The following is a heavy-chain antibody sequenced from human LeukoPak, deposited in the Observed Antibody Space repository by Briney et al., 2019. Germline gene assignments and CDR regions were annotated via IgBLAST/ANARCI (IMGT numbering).Heavy chain of an antibody. CDR2: VKPKSGDS. D-gene: IGHD2-8*01. Sequence: ASVKVSCKASGYTFTNYHMHWVRQAPGQGLEWLGLVKPKSGDSDFVQKFRGRVTVTTDVSTTTIHMELSNLRSDDTAVYYCARDRGVPGPGNALDIWGQGTMVTVSS. V-gene: IGHV1-2*06. CDR1: GYTFTNYH. J-gene: IGHJ3*02. CDR3: ARDRGVPGPGNALDI.